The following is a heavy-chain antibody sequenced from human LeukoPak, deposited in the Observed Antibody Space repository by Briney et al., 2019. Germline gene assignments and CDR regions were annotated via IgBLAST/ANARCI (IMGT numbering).Heavy chain of an antibody. D-gene: IGHD2-15*01. V-gene: IGHV1-8*01. CDR3: ARGAVSRDCHGGSCYHFDI. CDR1: GYTFTSD. J-gene: IGHJ3*02. CDR2: MNPSSGNT. Sequence: GASVKVSCKASGYTFTSDINWVRQATGQGLEWMGWMNPSSGNTDYAPKFQGRVTMTRDISIRTAYMELSSLRSEDTAVYYCARGAVSRDCHGGSCYHFDIWGQGTMVTVSS.